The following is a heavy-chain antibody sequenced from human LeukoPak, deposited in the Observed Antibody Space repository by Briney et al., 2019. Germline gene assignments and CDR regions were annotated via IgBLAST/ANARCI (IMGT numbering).Heavy chain of an antibody. CDR2: ISGSGGST. Sequence: PGGSLRLSCAASGFTVSSNYLTWVRRAPGKGLEWVSAISGSGGSTYYADSVKGRFTISRDNSKNTLYLQMNSLRAEDTAVYYCAKVTYYYDSSGYYADAFDIWGQGTMVTVSS. V-gene: IGHV3-23*01. D-gene: IGHD3-22*01. J-gene: IGHJ3*02. CDR3: AKVTYYYDSSGYYADAFDI. CDR1: GFTVSSNY.